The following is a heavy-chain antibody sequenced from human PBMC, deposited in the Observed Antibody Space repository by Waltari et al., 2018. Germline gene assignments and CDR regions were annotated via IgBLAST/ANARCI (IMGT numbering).Heavy chain of an antibody. D-gene: IGHD1-26*01. Sequence: QVQLQESGPGLVKPSETLSLTCAVPGYSISSGYYWGWIRQPPGKGLEWIGSIYHSGSTYYNPSLKSRVTISVDTSKNQFSLKLSSVTAADTAVYYCARHPHSSSWSRGSGSYYPFDYWGQGTLVTVSS. V-gene: IGHV4-38-2*01. J-gene: IGHJ4*02. CDR1: GYSISSGYY. CDR2: IYHSGST. CDR3: ARHPHSSSWSRGSGSYYPFDY.